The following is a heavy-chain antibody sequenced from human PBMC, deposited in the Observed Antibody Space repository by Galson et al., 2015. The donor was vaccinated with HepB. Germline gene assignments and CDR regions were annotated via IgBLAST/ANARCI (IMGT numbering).Heavy chain of an antibody. J-gene: IGHJ4*02. D-gene: IGHD2-2*01. V-gene: IGHV5-51*01. Sequence: IGWVRQVPGKGLEWMAIIYPGDSDTRYSPSFQGQVTISADKSISTAYLQWSSLRASDTAMYYCARGRGYCISTSCYEFDYWGQGTLVTVSS. CDR3: ARGRGYCISTSCYEFDY. CDR2: IYPGDSDT.